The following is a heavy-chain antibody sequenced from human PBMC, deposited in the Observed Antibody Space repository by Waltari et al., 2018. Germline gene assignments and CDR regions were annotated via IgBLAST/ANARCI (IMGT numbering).Heavy chain of an antibody. D-gene: IGHD1-7*01. CDR2: SRSSSSTI. Sequence: EVQLVESGGGLVQPGGSLRLSCAASGFTFSSYSMNWVRQAPGKGVEWVSYSRSSSSTIHYADSVKGLFTISRDNAKNSLYLQMNSLRAEDTAVYYCAREHPRLTGTTRGGYWGQGTLVTVSS. CDR1: GFTFSSYS. J-gene: IGHJ4*02. V-gene: IGHV3-48*04. CDR3: AREHPRLTGTTRGGY.